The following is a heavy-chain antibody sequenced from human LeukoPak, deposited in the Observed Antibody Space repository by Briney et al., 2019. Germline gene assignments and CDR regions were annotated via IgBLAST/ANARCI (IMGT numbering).Heavy chain of an antibody. V-gene: IGHV3-23*01. CDR3: ANSYCGGDCYLP. Sequence: GGSLRLSCAASGFTFSSYAMSWVRQAPGKGLEWVSAISSSGGSTDYADSVKGRSTISRDNSKNTLYLQMNSLRVEDTAVYYCANSYCGGDCYLPWGQGTLVTVSS. J-gene: IGHJ5*02. CDR1: GFTFSSYA. CDR2: ISSSGGST. D-gene: IGHD2-21*02.